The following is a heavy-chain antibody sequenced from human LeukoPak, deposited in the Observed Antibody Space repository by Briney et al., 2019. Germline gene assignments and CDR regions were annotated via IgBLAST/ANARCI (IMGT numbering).Heavy chain of an antibody. CDR1: RFTFSSYA. D-gene: IGHD3-10*01. Sequence: GGSLRLSCAASRFTFSSYAMSWVRQAPGKGLEWVSAISGSGGSTYYADSVKGRFTISRDNSKNTLYLQMNSLRAEDTAVYYCAKVVELWFGELSYFDYWGQGTLVTVSS. V-gene: IGHV3-23*01. J-gene: IGHJ4*02. CDR2: ISGSGGST. CDR3: AKVVELWFGELSYFDY.